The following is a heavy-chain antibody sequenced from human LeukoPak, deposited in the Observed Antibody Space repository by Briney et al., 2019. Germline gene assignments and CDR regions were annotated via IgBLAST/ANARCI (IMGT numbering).Heavy chain of an antibody. Sequence: SETLSLTCTVSGGSISSYYWSWIRQPPGKGLEWIGYIYYSGSTNYNPSLKSRVTISVDTSKSQVSLKLTSVTAADTAVYYCARAGYCSGGTCYGYFDYWGQGTLVTVSS. CDR3: ARAGYCSGGTCYGYFDY. V-gene: IGHV4-59*08. CDR1: GGSISSYY. CDR2: IYYSGST. D-gene: IGHD2-15*01. J-gene: IGHJ4*02.